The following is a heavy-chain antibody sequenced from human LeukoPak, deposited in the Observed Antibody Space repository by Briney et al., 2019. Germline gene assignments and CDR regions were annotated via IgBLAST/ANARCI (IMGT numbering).Heavy chain of an antibody. CDR2: ISYDESVK. CDR1: GFTFSNYP. J-gene: IGHJ4*02. CDR3: AKGREAYSGSYTPFDY. Sequence: GRSLRLSCVASGFTFSNYPMHWVRQAPGKGLEWVAVISYDESVKYYADSVKGRFTISRDSSKSTLYLQMNSLRAEDTAVYYCAKGREAYSGSYTPFDYWGQGTLVTVSS. D-gene: IGHD1-26*01. V-gene: IGHV3-30-3*02.